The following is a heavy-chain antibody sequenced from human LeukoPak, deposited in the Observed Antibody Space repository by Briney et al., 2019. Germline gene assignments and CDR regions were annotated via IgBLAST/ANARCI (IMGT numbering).Heavy chain of an antibody. J-gene: IGHJ4*02. Sequence: GGSLTLPCAASGFTFSSFWMHWPRQTTGKGLVWVSRINSDGSSTSYADSVKGRFTIPRDNAKNTLSLQMNSLRAEDTAVYYCTRASRKEPDYWGQGTLVTASS. CDR3: TRASRKEPDY. V-gene: IGHV3-74*01. D-gene: IGHD1-14*01. CDR2: INSDGSST. CDR1: GFTFSSFW.